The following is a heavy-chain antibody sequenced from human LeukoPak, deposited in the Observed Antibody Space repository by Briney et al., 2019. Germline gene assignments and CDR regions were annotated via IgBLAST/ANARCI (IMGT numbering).Heavy chain of an antibody. Sequence: GGSLRLSCVASGFIVSNNYMSWVRQAPGKGLEWVSVLYSGGTTEYADSVKGRFTISRDNSKNTVYLQMNSLRAEDTAVYYCARTGAAAGVYYYYGMDVWGQGTTVTVSS. CDR3: ARTGAAAGVYYYYGMDV. J-gene: IGHJ6*02. D-gene: IGHD6-13*01. CDR2: LYSGGTT. V-gene: IGHV3-66*01. CDR1: GFIVSNNY.